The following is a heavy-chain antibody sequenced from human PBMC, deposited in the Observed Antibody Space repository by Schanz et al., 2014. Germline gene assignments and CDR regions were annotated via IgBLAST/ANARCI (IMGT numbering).Heavy chain of an antibody. J-gene: IGHJ5*02. CDR2: FYYTGST. CDR3: ARLRGGGVIITT. Sequence: QVQLPESGPGLVKPSETLSLTCTVSGGSISSHYWGWIRQPAGKGLEWIGSFYYTGSTYYIPSLKGGLNISVDPSKTQLSRRLHPATAADTAMYYCARLRGGGVIITTWGQGTLVTVSS. D-gene: IGHD3-10*01. V-gene: IGHV4-59*04. CDR1: GGSISSHY.